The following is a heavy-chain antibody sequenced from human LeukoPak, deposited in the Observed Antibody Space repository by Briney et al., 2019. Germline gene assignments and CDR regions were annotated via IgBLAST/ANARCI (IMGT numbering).Heavy chain of an antibody. D-gene: IGHD6-6*01. Sequence: PSETLSLTCAVYGESFSGYYWSWIRQLQGKGLEWIGEINQSGSTDYNPSLKSRVTISVDTSKNQFSLKLSSVTAADTAVYYCASIAMGIAARGWFDPWGQGTLVTVSS. CDR1: GESFSGYY. V-gene: IGHV4-34*01. CDR2: INQSGST. J-gene: IGHJ5*02. CDR3: ASIAMGIAARGWFDP.